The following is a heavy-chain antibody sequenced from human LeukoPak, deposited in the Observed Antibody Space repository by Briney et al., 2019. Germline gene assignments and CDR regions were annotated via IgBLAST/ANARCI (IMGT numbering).Heavy chain of an antibody. Sequence: GGSLRLSCAASGFTFGTYWMSWVRQAPGKGLERVANIKEDGSVNAYVDSVKGRFTVSRDNAKNSLDLQMHSLRVEDAAVYYCARLSTVVTFDYWGQGTLVTVSS. J-gene: IGHJ4*02. V-gene: IGHV3-7*01. CDR1: GFTFGTYW. D-gene: IGHD4-23*01. CDR2: IKEDGSVN. CDR3: ARLSTVVTFDY.